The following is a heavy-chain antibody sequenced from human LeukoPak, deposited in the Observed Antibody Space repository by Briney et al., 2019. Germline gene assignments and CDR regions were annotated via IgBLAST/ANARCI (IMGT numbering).Heavy chain of an antibody. CDR3: ARGVDSSSWYFDY. D-gene: IGHD6-13*01. V-gene: IGHV1-8*01. CDR2: MNPSSGNT. CDR1: GYTFTSYD. J-gene: IGHJ4*02. Sequence: ASVKVSCKASGYTFTSYDINLVRQATGQGLEWMGWMNPSSGNTGYAQKFQGRVTMTRNTSISTAYMELSSLRSEDTAVYYCARGVDSSSWYFDYWGQGTLVTVSS.